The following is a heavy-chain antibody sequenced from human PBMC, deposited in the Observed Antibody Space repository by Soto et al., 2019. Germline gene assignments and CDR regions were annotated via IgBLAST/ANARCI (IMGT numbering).Heavy chain of an antibody. V-gene: IGHV4-38-2*01. CDR1: GFSIISDYY. D-gene: IGHD3-9*01. J-gene: IGHJ4*02. Sequence: SETLSLTCAVSGFSIISDYYWAWIRQPPGQGLEWIGRIYHTGITYYNPSLNSRVTISVDTSNNQFSLRLSSVTAADTALYYCTKVPAVRYFDHWGQGTPVTVSS. CDR3: TKVPAVRYFDH. CDR2: IYHTGIT.